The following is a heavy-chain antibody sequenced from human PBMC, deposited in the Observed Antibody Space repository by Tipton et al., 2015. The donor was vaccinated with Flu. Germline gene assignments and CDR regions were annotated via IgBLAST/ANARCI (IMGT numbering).Heavy chain of an antibody. CDR2: IKQDGSEK. CDR3: ARPVPATRGAFDI. J-gene: IGHJ3*02. D-gene: IGHD3-10*01. V-gene: IGHV3-7*01. Sequence: SLRLSCAASGFAFSSYWMSWVRQAPGKGLEWVANIKQDGSEKYYVDSVKGRFTISRDNAKNSLYLQMNSLRAEDTAVYYCARPVPATRGAFDIWGQGTMVTVSS. CDR1: GFAFSSYW.